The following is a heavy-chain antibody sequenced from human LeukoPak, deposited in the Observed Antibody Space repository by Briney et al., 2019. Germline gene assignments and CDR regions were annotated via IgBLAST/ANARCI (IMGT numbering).Heavy chain of an antibody. J-gene: IGHJ2*01. V-gene: IGHV4-4*07. CDR1: GGSISSYY. CDR2: IYTSGST. Sequence: SETLSLTCTVSGGSISSYYWSWIRQPAGKGLEWIGRIYTSGSTNYNPSLKSRVTMSVDTSKNQFSLKLSSVTAADTAVYYCARGYRYCSSTSCYARWYFDLWGRGTLVTVSS. D-gene: IGHD2-2*01. CDR3: ARGYRYCSSTSCYARWYFDL.